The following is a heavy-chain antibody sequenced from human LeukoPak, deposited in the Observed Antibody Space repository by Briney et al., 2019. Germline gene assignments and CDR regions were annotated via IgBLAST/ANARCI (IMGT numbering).Heavy chain of an antibody. CDR3: AKAEGYDILTGLDY. J-gene: IGHJ4*02. CDR2: ISSSSDYT. Sequence: PGGSLRLSCAASGFSFSDYHMSWIRQAPGKGLEWVSYISSSSDYTNYADSVKGRFTISRDNSKNTLYLQMNSLRTEDTAVYYCAKAEGYDILTGLDYWGQGTLVTVSS. CDR1: GFSFSDYH. D-gene: IGHD3-9*01. V-gene: IGHV3-11*03.